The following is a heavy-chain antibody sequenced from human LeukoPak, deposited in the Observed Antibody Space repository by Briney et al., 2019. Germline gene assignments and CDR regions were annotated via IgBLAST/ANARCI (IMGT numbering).Heavy chain of an antibody. J-gene: IGHJ4*02. CDR3: ARAVPMARGVNYYDY. CDR2: IGPTGDT. D-gene: IGHD3-10*01. Sequence: GGSLRLSCAASGFTFSSSDMHWVRQATGKGLEWVSAIGPTGDTYYPGSVKGRFTISRENAGNSLYLQMNSLRAGDTAVYYCARAVPMARGVNYYDYWGQGTLVTVSS. CDR1: GFTFSSSD. V-gene: IGHV3-13*01.